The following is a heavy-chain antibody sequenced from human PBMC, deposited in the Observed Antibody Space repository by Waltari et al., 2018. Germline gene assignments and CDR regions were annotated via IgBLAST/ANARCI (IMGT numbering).Heavy chain of an antibody. Sequence: QVHLVQSGAEVKKPGASVKVSCKASGYSFSSYSLNWVRQVPGQGLEWMGGIIPMFGTANYAQKIQDRVTMITDESMTTAYMELSSLTSEYTTVYYCARGGLYGQQLLESAFEIWGQGTKVTVSS. J-gene: IGHJ3*02. CDR2: IIPMFGTA. V-gene: IGHV1-69*05. CDR1: GYSFSSYS. D-gene: IGHD6-13*01. CDR3: ARGGLYGQQLLESAFEI.